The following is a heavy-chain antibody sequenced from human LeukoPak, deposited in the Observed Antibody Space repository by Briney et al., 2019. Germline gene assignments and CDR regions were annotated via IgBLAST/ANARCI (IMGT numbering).Heavy chain of an antibody. V-gene: IGHV3-74*01. CDR2: IKGDGSST. CDR3: ARASTTVPNLLDH. J-gene: IGHJ4*02. D-gene: IGHD4-17*01. Sequence: GGSLRLSCAASGFTFSTYWMHWVRQAPGKGLVWAARIKGDGSSTIYADSVKGRFTISRDNSKTTLYLQTSSLRAEDTAVYYCARASTTVPNLLDHWGRGTLVTVSS. CDR1: GFTFSTYW.